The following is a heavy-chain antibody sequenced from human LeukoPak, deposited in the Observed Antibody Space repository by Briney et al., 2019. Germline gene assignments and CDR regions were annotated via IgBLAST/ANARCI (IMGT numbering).Heavy chain of an antibody. J-gene: IGHJ4*02. V-gene: IGHV3-23*01. CDR2: ISGSGGST. CDR1: GFTFSSYA. CDR3: AKDAVAGYCSSTSCYYIDY. Sequence: PGGSLRLSCAASGFTFSSYAMSWVRQAPGKGLEWGSAISGSGGSTYYADSEKGRFTISRDNSKNTLYLQMNSLRAEDTAVYYCAKDAVAGYCSSTSCYYIDYWGQGTLVTVSS. D-gene: IGHD2-2*01.